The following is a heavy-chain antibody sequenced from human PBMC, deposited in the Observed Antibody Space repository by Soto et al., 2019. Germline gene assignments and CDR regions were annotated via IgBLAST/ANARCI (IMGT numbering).Heavy chain of an antibody. CDR1: GYSFTSYW. Sequence: PGESLKISCKGSGYSFTSYWIGWVRQMPGKGLEWMGIIYPGDSDTRYSPSFQGQVTISADKSISTAYLQWSSLKASDTAMYYCARVGVVTGTPLHVIPQLFDYWGQGTLVTVSS. CDR2: IYPGDSDT. CDR3: ARVGVVTGTPLHVIPQLFDY. V-gene: IGHV5-51*01. J-gene: IGHJ4*02. D-gene: IGHD1-7*01.